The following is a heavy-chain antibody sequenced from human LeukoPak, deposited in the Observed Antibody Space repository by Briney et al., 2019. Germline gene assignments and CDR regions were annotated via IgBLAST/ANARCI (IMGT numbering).Heavy chain of an antibody. CDR1: GYTFTSYD. D-gene: IGHD6-13*01. CDR3: ARGLRYSSSWSYYYYMDV. Sequence: GSVQVSFKASGYTFTSYDINWVRQATGQGLEWMGWMNPNSGNTGYAQKFQGRVTITRNTSISTAYLELSSLRSEDTAVYYCARGLRYSSSWSYYYYMDVWGKGTTVTVSS. J-gene: IGHJ6*03. V-gene: IGHV1-8*03. CDR2: MNPNSGNT.